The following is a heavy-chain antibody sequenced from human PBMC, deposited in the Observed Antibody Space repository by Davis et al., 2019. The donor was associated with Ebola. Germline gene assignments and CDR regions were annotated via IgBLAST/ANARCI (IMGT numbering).Heavy chain of an antibody. D-gene: IGHD1/OR15-1a*01. J-gene: IGHJ6*02. CDR1: GFTFSSYS. CDR3: ARFRRTFYYYYGMDV. CDR2: ISSSSSYI. Sequence: GESLKISCAASGFTFSSYSMNWVRQAPGKGLEWVSSISSSSSYIYYADSVKGRFTISRDNAKNSLYLQMNSLRAEDTAVYYCARFRRTFYYYYGMDVWGQGTTVTVSS. V-gene: IGHV3-21*04.